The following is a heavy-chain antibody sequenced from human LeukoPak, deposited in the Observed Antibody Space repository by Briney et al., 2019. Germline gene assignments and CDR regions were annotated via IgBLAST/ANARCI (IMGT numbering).Heavy chain of an antibody. D-gene: IGHD2-2*01. V-gene: IGHV3-30-3*01. J-gene: IGHJ5*02. CDR2: ISYDGSNK. CDR3: ARSLCSSTSCYASGSYSGEAYWFDP. Sequence: GGSLRLSCAASGFTFSSYAMHWVRQAPGKGLEWVAVISYDGSNKYYADSVKGRFTISRDNAKNSLYLQMNSLRAEDTAVYYCARSLCSSTSCYASGSYSGEAYWFDPWGQGTLVTVSS. CDR1: GFTFSSYA.